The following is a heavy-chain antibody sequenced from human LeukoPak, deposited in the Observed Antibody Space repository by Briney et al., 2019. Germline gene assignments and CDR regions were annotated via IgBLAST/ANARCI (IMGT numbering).Heavy chain of an antibody. J-gene: IGHJ6*02. CDR1: GITFGDYPMSQYA. CDR3: SRGFQRVGPYGMDV. V-gene: IGHV3-49*03. CDR2: VRNKAYGGTT. Sequence: PGRSLRLSCTASGITFGDYPMSQYAMSWFRQAPGKGLEWVGFVRNKAYGGTTEYGASVRGRFAISRDDSKSIVYLQMNSLKAEDTAVYYCSRGFQRVGPYGMDVWGQGTTVTVSS. D-gene: IGHD1-26*01.